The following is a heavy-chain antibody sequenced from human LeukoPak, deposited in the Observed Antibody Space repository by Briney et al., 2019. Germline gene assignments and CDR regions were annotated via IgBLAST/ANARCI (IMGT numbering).Heavy chain of an antibody. Sequence: AGGSLRLSCAASGFTFDDYAMHWVRHAPGKGLEWVSGISWNSGSIGYADSVKGRFTISRDNAKNSLYLQMNSLRAEDTALYYCAKDSSSSWYRDFDYWGQGTLVTVSS. D-gene: IGHD6-13*01. CDR2: ISWNSGSI. J-gene: IGHJ4*02. CDR1: GFTFDDYA. V-gene: IGHV3-9*01. CDR3: AKDSSSSWYRDFDY.